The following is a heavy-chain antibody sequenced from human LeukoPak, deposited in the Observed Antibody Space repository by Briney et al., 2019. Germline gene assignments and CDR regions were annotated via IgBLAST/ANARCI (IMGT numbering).Heavy chain of an antibody. J-gene: IGHJ4*02. Sequence: PGGSLRLSCAASGFTFSSYSMNWVRQAPGRGLEWVSSITGSSSYIYYADSVKGRFTISRDNAKNSLYLQMNSLRAEDTAVYYCARNPEGDYWGQGTLVTVSS. CDR3: ARNPEGDY. V-gene: IGHV3-21*01. CDR2: ITGSSSYI. CDR1: GFTFSSYS.